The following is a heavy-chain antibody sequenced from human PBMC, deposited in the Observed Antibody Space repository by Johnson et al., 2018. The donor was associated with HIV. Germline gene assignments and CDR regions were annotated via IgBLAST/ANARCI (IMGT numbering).Heavy chain of an antibody. CDR1: GFTFSSYA. CDR3: ARKQWLAKISSDAFDV. CDR2: ISYDGSNK. Sequence: QVQLVESGGGVVQPGRSLRLSCAASGFTFSSYAMHWVRQAPGKGLEWVAVISYDGSNKYYADSVKGRFTISRDNSKNTLYLQMNSLRAEDTAAYYCARKQWLAKISSDAFDVWGQGTMVTVSS. J-gene: IGHJ3*01. V-gene: IGHV3-30-3*01. D-gene: IGHD6-19*01.